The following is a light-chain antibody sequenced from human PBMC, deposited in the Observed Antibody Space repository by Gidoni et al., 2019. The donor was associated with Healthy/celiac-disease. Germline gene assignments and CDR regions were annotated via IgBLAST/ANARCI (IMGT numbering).Light chain of an antibody. CDR3: QQYGSSTGT. V-gene: IGKV3-20*01. CDR1: QSVSSSY. CDR2: GAS. J-gene: IGKJ1*01. Sequence: EIVLTQSPGTLSLSPGERATLSCRASQSVSSSYLAWYQQKPGQAPRLLLYGASSRATGIPDRCSGSGAGTDFTLTISRLEPEDFAVYYCQQYGSSTGTFGQGTKVEIK.